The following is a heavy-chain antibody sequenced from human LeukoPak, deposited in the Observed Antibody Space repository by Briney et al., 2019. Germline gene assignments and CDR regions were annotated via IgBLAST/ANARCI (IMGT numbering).Heavy chain of an antibody. J-gene: IGHJ5*02. D-gene: IGHD3-3*01. CDR3: ATRYYDFWSGYRLRVNWFDP. CDR1: GGIFSTYG. CDR2: IIPIFHTS. Sequence: ASVKVSCKASGGIFSTYGFHWVRQAPGQGLEWLGGIIPIFHTSHYARKFQDRVMISADESTSTVYMELSSLRSEDTAVYYCATRYYDFWSGYRLRVNWFDPWGQGTLVTVSS. V-gene: IGHV1-69*13.